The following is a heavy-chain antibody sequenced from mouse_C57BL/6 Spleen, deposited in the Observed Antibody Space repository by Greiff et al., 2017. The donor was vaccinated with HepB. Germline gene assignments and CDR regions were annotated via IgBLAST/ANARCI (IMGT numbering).Heavy chain of an antibody. V-gene: IGHV1-15*01. Sequence: QVQLKESGAELVRPGASVTLSCKASGYTFTDYEMHWVKQTPVHGLEWIGAIDPETGGTAYNQKFKGKAILTADKSSSTAYMELRSLTSGDAAVYYCTRVDVADYFDYWGQGTTLTVSS. CDR1: GYTFTDYE. J-gene: IGHJ2*01. CDR2: IDPETGGT. CDR3: TRVDVADYFDY.